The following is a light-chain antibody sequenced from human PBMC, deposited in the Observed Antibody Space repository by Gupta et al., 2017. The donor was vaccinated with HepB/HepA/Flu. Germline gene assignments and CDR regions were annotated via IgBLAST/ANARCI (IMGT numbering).Light chain of an antibody. CDR3: DSWEDSISSLV. J-gene: IGLJ2*01. V-gene: IGLV1-47*02. Sequence: QSVLTQSPSASGTPGRRVTISCSGSSSNIGSNYGDWYQQLPGQAPKLIIYSNNQRPSGVPDRFSGSTSGNTASLTITGVRSEDEAEYYCDSWEDSISSLVLGGGTKLTVL. CDR2: SNN. CDR1: SSNIGSNY.